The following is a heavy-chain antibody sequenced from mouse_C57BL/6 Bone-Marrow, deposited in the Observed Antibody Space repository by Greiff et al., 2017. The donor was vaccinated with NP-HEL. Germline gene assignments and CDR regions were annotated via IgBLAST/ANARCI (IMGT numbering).Heavy chain of an antibody. J-gene: IGHJ4*01. CDR1: GYAFSSSW. CDR2: IYPGDGDT. Sequence: VQVVESGPELVKPGASVKISCKASGYAFSSSWMNWVKQRPGKGLEWIGRIYPGDGDTNYNGKFKGKATLTADKSSSTAYMQLSSLTSEDSAVYFCASPYDGYYEGYAMDYWGQGTSVTVSS. V-gene: IGHV1-82*01. D-gene: IGHD2-3*01. CDR3: ASPYDGYYEGYAMDY.